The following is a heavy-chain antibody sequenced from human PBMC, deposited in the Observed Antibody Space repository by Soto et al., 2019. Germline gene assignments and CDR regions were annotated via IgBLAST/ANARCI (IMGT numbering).Heavy chain of an antibody. CDR2: ISYDGSNK. Sequence: PGGFLRLSCAASGVTFSSYGMHWVRQAPGKGLEWVAVISYDGSNKYYADSVKGRFTISRDNSKNTLYLQMNSLRAEDTAVYYCAKDQDIVLMVYTFDYWGQGTLVTVSS. J-gene: IGHJ4*02. V-gene: IGHV3-30*18. CDR1: GVTFSSYG. CDR3: AKDQDIVLMVYTFDY. D-gene: IGHD2-8*01.